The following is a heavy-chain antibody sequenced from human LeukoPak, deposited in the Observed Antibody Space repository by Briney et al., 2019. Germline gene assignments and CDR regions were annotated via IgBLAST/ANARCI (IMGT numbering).Heavy chain of an antibody. CDR2: IYPDDSDT. J-gene: IGHJ4*02. CDR1: GYSFTSYW. D-gene: IGHD4-17*01. Sequence: GESLKISXKGSGYSFTSYWIGWVRQMPGKGLEWVGIIYPDDSDTIYSPSFQDQVTISADKSISTAYLQWSSLKASDTAMYYCARHYPGGDYFIDYWGQGTLVTVSS. CDR3: ARHYPGGDYFIDY. V-gene: IGHV5-51*01.